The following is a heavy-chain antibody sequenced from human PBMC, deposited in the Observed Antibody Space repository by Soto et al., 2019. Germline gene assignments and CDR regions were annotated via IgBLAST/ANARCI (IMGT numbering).Heavy chain of an antibody. CDR2: MYHSGST. Sequence: QLQLQESGSGLVKPSQTLSLTCAVSGGSISSGGYSWSWIRQPPGKGLEWIGSMYHSGSTYYSPSVXSXXTISIARSTTQFSMKLSSVTAADTAVYYCARVPAHWRQGTLVTVSS. V-gene: IGHV4-30-2*01. CDR1: GGSISSGGYS. CDR3: ARVPAH. J-gene: IGHJ4*02. D-gene: IGHD2-2*01.